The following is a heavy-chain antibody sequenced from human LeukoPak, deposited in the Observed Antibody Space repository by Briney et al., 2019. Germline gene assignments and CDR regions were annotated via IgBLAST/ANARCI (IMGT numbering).Heavy chain of an antibody. CDR3: AKGSGNSWHFDY. CDR2: ISGSSGST. CDR1: GFTFSSYA. D-gene: IGHD4-23*01. Sequence: PGGSLRLSCVASGFTFSSYAMSWVRQAPGEGLEWVSAISGSSGSTYYADSVKGRFTISRDNSKNTLYLQMNSLRAEDAAVYYCAKGSGNSWHFDYWGQGTLVTVSS. J-gene: IGHJ4*02. V-gene: IGHV3-23*01.